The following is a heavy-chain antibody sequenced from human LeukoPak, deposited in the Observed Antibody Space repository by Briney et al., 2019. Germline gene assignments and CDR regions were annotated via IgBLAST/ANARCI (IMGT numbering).Heavy chain of an antibody. D-gene: IGHD4-11*01. Sequence: GGSLRLSCAASGLTFSSYGMHWVRQAPGKGLEWVAVISYDGSNKYYADSVKGRFTISRDNSKNTLYLQMNSLRAEDTAVYYCAKVGLTVTTILDYFDYWGQGTLVTLSS. CDR3: AKVGLTVTTILDYFDY. CDR2: ISYDGSNK. CDR1: GLTFSSYG. J-gene: IGHJ4*02. V-gene: IGHV3-30*18.